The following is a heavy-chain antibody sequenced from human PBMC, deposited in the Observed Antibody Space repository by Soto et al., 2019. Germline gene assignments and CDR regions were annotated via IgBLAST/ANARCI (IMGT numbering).Heavy chain of an antibody. J-gene: IGHJ5*02. CDR2: IYYSGST. V-gene: IGHV4-59*01. CDR1: GVSISSYY. CDR3: ARGGLDVNWFDP. Sequence: SETLSLTCTVSGVSISSYYWSWIRQPPGKGLEWIGYIYYSGSTNYNPSLKSRVTVSVDTSKNQFSLKLSSVTAADTAVYYCARGGLDVNWFDPWGQGTLVTVSS.